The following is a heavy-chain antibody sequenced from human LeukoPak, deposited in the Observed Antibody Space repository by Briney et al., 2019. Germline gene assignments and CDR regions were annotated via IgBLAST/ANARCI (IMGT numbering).Heavy chain of an antibody. CDR1: GGTFSSYA. CDR3: ARERTGDAFDM. J-gene: IGHJ3*02. Sequence: SVNVSCKASGGTFSSYAISWVRQAPGQGLEWMGRIIPIFGTANYAQKFQGRVTITTDESTSTAYMELSSLRSEDTAVYYCARERTGDAFDMWGQGTLVTVSS. V-gene: IGHV1-69*05. CDR2: IIPIFGTA.